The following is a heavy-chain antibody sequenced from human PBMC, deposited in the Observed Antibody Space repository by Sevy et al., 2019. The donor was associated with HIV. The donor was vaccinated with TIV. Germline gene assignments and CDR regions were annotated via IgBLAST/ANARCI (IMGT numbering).Heavy chain of an antibody. J-gene: IGHJ4*02. Sequence: GGSLRLSCAASGFTFSIYTMSWVRQAPGKGLEWVSTFCFGGSKIYYADSVKGRFTISRDNSRNTVYLQMNSLRADGTAVYYCAREGCTQPHDYWGQGTLVTVSS. D-gene: IGHD2-8*01. CDR3: AREGCTQPHDY. CDR2: FCFGGSKI. V-gene: IGHV3-23*01. CDR1: GFTFSIYT.